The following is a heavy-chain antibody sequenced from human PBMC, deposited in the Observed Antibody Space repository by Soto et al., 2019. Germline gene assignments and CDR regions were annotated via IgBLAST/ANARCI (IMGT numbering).Heavy chain of an antibody. CDR1: GFTFTSSA. J-gene: IGHJ6*03. V-gene: IGHV1-58*02. CDR3: AAGTHNKYCSSTSCYDSQGYHYYMDV. CDR2: IVVGSGNT. Sequence: VSCKASGFTFTSSAMQWVRHSRGQRLEWIGWIVVGSGNTNYAQKFQERVTITRDMSTSTAYMELSSLRSEDTAVYYCAAGTHNKYCSSTSCYDSQGYHYYMDVWGKGTTVTVSS. D-gene: IGHD2-2*01.